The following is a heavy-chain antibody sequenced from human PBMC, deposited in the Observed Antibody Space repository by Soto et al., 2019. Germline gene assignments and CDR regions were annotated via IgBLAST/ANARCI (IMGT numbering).Heavy chain of an antibody. V-gene: IGHV4-39*01. CDR3: ARHRVGAKDYFDY. D-gene: IGHD1-26*01. Sequence: SETLSLTCTVSGGSVSSGSYYWSWIRQPPGKGLEWIGNIYYSGSTYYNPSLKSRVTISVDTSKNQFSLKLSSVTAADTAVYYCARHRVGAKDYFDYWGQGTLVTVSS. CDR2: IYYSGST. J-gene: IGHJ4*02. CDR1: GGSVSSGSYY.